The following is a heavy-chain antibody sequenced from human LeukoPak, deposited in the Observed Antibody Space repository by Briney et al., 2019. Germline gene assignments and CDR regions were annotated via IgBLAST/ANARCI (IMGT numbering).Heavy chain of an antibody. V-gene: IGHV3-21*01. D-gene: IGHD2-15*01. CDR1: GFTFSSYS. CDR2: ISSSSSYI. Sequence: PGGSLRLSCAASGFTFSSYSMNWVRQVPGKGLEWVSSISSSSSYIYYADSVKGRFTISRDNAKNSLYLQMNSLRAEDTAVYYCARDMDLDIVVVVAATALDYWGQGTLVTVSS. CDR3: ARDMDLDIVVVVAATALDY. J-gene: IGHJ4*02.